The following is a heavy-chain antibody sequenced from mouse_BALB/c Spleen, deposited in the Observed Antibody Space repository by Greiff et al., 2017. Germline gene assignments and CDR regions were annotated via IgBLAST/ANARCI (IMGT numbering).Heavy chain of an antibody. CDR1: GFTFTDYY. CDR2: IRNKANGYTT. V-gene: IGHV7-3*02. D-gene: IGHD2-1*01. CDR3: ARGYYVDAMDY. J-gene: IGHJ4*01. Sequence: DVKLVESGGGLVQPGGSLRLSCATSGFTFTDYYMSWVRQPPGKALEWLGFIRNKANGYTTEYSASVKGRFTISRDNSQSILYLQMNTLRAEDSATYYCARGYYVDAMDYWGQGTSVTVSA.